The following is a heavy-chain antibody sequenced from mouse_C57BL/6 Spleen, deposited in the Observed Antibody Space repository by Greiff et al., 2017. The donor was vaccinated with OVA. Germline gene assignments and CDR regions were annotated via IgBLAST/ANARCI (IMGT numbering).Heavy chain of an antibody. Sequence: QVQLKQPGAELVKPGASVKLSCKASGYTFTSYWMQWVKQRPGQGLEWIGEIDPSGSYTNYNQKFKGKATLTVDTSSSTAYMQLSSLTSEDSAFYYCARSKEGAMDYWGQGTSVTVSS. V-gene: IGHV1-50*01. CDR2: IDPSGSYT. CDR1: GYTFTSYW. CDR3: ARSKEGAMDY. J-gene: IGHJ4*01.